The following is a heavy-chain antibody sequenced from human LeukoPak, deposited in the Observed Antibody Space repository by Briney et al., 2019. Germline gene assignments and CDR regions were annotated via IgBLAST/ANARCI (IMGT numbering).Heavy chain of an antibody. CDR2: VSAYNGNT. CDR3: SFCWSGRYAFDI. V-gene: IGHV1-18*01. J-gene: IGHJ3*02. CDR1: GYTFTSYG. D-gene: IGHD3-10*01. Sequence: ASVKVSCKASGYTFTSYGISWVRQAPGQGLEWMGWVSAYNGNTNYAQKLQGRVTMTTDTSTSTAYMELRSLRSDGTAVYYCSFCWSGRYAFDIWGQGTMVTVSS.